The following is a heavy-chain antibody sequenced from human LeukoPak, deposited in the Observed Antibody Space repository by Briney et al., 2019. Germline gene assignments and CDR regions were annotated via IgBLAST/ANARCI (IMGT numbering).Heavy chain of an antibody. CDR3: ASEMGNYYHYMDV. D-gene: IGHD1-26*01. Sequence: GRSLRLSCVASGFIFRDYAMSWVRQAPGKGLEWVAFIRFDGSHKEYADSVKGRFTISRDNSKKTLNLQMNSLEDEDTAVYYCASEMGNYYHYMDVWGKGTTVIVSS. CDR1: GFIFRDYA. J-gene: IGHJ6*03. CDR2: IRFDGSHK. V-gene: IGHV3-30*02.